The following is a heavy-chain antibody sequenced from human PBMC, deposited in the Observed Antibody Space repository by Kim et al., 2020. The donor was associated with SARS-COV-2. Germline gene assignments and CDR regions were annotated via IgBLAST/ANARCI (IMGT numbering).Heavy chain of an antibody. J-gene: IGHJ5*02. CDR3: ARDREVRGVRWFDP. CDR1: GFTFSSYS. CDR2: ISSSSSYI. Sequence: GGSLRLSCAASGFTFSSYSMNWVRQAPGKGLEWVSSISSSSSYIYYADSVKGRFTISRDNAKNSLYLQMNSLRAEDTAVYYCARDREVRGVRWFDPWGQGTLITVSS. V-gene: IGHV3-21*01. D-gene: IGHD3-10*01.